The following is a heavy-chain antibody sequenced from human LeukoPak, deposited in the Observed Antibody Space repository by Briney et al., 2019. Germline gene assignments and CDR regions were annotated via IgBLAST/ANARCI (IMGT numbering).Heavy chain of an antibody. CDR2: ISSSSSYI. Sequence: GGSLRLSCTASGFTFSSYSMNWVRQAPGKGLEWVSSISSSSSYIYYADSVKGRFPISRDNAKNSLYLQMNSLRAEDTAVYYCARDYYDSSGYFFDYWGQGTLVTVSS. V-gene: IGHV3-21*01. CDR3: ARDYYDSSGYFFDY. D-gene: IGHD3-22*01. J-gene: IGHJ4*02. CDR1: GFTFSSYS.